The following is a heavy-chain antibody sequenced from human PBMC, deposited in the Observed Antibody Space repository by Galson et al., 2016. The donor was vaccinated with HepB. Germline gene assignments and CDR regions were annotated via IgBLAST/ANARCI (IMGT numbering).Heavy chain of an antibody. CDR2: ISGSSDST. CDR1: GFTFSTYS. Sequence: SLRLSCAASGFTFSTYSMNWVRLAPGKGLEWVSYISGSSDSTYYADSVKGRFTISRDNAKSSLYLQMNSLRDEDTAVYFCARVGHCSGASCYPCDYWGQGTLVTVSS. CDR3: ARVGHCSGASCYPCDY. J-gene: IGHJ4*02. D-gene: IGHD2-15*01. V-gene: IGHV3-48*02.